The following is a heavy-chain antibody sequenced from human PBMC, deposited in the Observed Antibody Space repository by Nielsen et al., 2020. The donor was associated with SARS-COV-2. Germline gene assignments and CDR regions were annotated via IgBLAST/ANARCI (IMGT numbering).Heavy chain of an antibody. CDR1: GFTFSSYS. Sequence: GESLKISCAASGFTFSSYSMHWVRQAPGKGLEWVSSISSSSSYIYYADSVKGRFTISRDNAKNSLYLQMNSLRAEDTAVYYCARDWDYTSRWFDPWGQGTLVTVSS. D-gene: IGHD4-11*01. V-gene: IGHV3-21*01. CDR2: ISSSSSYI. J-gene: IGHJ5*02. CDR3: ARDWDYTSRWFDP.